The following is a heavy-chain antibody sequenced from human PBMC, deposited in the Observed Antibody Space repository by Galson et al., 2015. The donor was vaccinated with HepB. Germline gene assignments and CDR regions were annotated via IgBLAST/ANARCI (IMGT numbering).Heavy chain of an antibody. J-gene: IGHJ6*03. CDR3: AAPRGIAARRGPDMDV. D-gene: IGHD6-6*01. CDR2: ISSSSSYI. V-gene: IGHV3-21*01. Sequence: SLRLSCAASGFTFSSYSMNWVRQAPGKGLEWVSSISSSSSYIYYADSVKGRFTISRDNAKNSLYLQMNSLRAEDTAVYYCAAPRGIAARRGPDMDVWGKGTTVTVSS. CDR1: GFTFSSYS.